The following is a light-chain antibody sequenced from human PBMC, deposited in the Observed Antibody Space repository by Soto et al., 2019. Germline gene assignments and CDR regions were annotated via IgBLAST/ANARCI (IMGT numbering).Light chain of an antibody. V-gene: IGLV1-44*01. CDR1: SSNIGSHA. CDR2: SND. J-gene: IGLJ3*02. Sequence: QSVLTQPPSASGTPGQRVSISCSGRSSNIGSHAVDWYQQLPGTAPKLLIYSNDQRPSGVPDRFSGSKSGTSASPAISGLQSEDEADYFCATWDDSPSGVVFGGGTKLTVL. CDR3: ATWDDSPSGVV.